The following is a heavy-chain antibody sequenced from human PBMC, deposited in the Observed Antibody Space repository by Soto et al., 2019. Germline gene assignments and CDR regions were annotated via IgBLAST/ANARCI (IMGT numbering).Heavy chain of an antibody. D-gene: IGHD3-10*01. CDR3: AGRPDVGSYLGDYYYDMRV. Sequence: SETLSLTCAVSGGSVRSSSCYWGWVRQLPGMGLERIGNVYFGGSTYYNSSLMSRVTISIDTSKNQFSLKLTSVSAAYTAVYYCAGRPDVGSYLGDYYYDMRVCGHGTSVTVYS. CDR2: VYFGGST. J-gene: IGHJ6*02. V-gene: IGHV4-39*01. CDR1: GGSVRSSSCY.